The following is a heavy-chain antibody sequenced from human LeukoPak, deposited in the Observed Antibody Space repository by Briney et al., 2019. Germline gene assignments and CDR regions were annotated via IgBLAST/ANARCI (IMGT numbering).Heavy chain of an antibody. D-gene: IGHD6-19*01. J-gene: IGHJ4*02. CDR2: ISSSSSTI. CDR3: ARDIARYSSGWSPGY. V-gene: IGHV3-48*01. Sequence: GGSLRLSCAASGFTFSSYSMNWVRQAPGKGLEWVSYISSSSSTIYYADSVKGRSTISRDNAKNSLYLQMNSLRAEDTAVYYCARDIARYSSGWSPGYWGQGTLVTVSS. CDR1: GFTFSSYS.